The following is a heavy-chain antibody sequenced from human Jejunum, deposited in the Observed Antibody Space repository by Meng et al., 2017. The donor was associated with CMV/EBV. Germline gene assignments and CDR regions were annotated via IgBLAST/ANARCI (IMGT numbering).Heavy chain of an antibody. Sequence: VQLPGSVPGLVKPSETLSLTCSVSGGSINTYYWGWIRQSPGKGLEWIGNIYNYGGTYYNPSLKSRVTISTDTSKNEFSLRLKSVTAADTAVYYCVRHGDCSSGSCYYHWFDPWGQGSLVTVSS. V-gene: IGHV4-59*08. CDR3: VRHGDCSSGSCYYHWFDP. J-gene: IGHJ5*02. D-gene: IGHD2-2*01. CDR2: IYNYGGT. CDR1: GGSINTYY.